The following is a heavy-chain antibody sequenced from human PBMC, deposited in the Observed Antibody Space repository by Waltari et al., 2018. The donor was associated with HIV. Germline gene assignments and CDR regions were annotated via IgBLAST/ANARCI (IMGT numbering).Heavy chain of an antibody. CDR3: ASDYYDFWSGYYRASYFDY. J-gene: IGHJ4*02. D-gene: IGHD3-3*01. CDR1: GFIFSSYA. CDR2: ISSDGSNK. Sequence: QVQLVESGGGVVQTGRSLRLSCAASGFIFSSYAMHWVRQAPGKGLEWVAVISSDGSNKYYADSVKGRFTISRDNSKNTLYLQMNSLRAEDTAVYYCASDYYDFWSGYYRASYFDYWGQGTLVTVSS. V-gene: IGHV3-30*01.